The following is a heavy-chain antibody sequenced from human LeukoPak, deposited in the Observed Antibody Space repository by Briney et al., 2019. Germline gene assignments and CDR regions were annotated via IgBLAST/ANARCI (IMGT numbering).Heavy chain of an antibody. CDR1: GFTFSSYG. Sequence: GGSLRLSCAASGFTFSSYGMHWVRQAPGKGLEWVAVISYDGSNKYYADSVKGRFTISRDNSKNTLYLQMNSLRAEDTAVYYCARDLWGGDTVQPGNWFDPWGQGTLVTVSS. D-gene: IGHD4-17*01. J-gene: IGHJ5*02. V-gene: IGHV3-30-3*01. CDR3: ARDLWGGDTVQPGNWFDP. CDR2: ISYDGSNK.